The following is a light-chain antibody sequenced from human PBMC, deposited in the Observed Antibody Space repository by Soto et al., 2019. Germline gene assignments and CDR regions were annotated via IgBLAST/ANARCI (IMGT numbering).Light chain of an antibody. Sequence: SVLTQRPSVSAAPGQKVTISCSGSSSNIRNNYVSWYLQVPGTAPKLLIYDNNKRPSGTPDRFSGSKSGTSATLGITGLQTGDEADYYCGTWDSSLSAYVFGTGTKVTVL. J-gene: IGLJ1*01. V-gene: IGLV1-51*01. CDR1: SSNIRNNY. CDR3: GTWDSSLSAYV. CDR2: DNN.